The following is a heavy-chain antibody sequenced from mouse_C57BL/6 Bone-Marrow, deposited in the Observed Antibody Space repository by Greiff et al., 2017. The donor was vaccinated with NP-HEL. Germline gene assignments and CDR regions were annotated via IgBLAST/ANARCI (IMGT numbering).Heavy chain of an antibody. J-gene: IGHJ3*01. D-gene: IGHD2-3*01. CDR2: INPNNGGT. Sequence: EVQLQQSGPELVKPGASVKIPCKASGYTFTDYNMDWVKQSHGKSLEWIGDINPNNGGTIYNQKFKGKATLTVDKSSSTAYMELRSLTSEDTAVYYCARRRDGYYAAYWGQGTLVTVSA. V-gene: IGHV1-18*01. CDR1: GYTFTDYN. CDR3: ARRRDGYYAAY.